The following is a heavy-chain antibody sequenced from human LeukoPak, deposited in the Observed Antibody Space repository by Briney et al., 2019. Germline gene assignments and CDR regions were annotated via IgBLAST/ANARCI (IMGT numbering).Heavy chain of an antibody. V-gene: IGHV3-21*01. D-gene: IGHD5-12*01. Sequence: GESLRLSWAASGFTFSAYNMNWVRQTPGKGLEWVSSITSTSTYIYYADSVRGRFTISRDNARNSLYLQLNSLRDEDTAVYYCARDREDIVASRGSNAFDIWGQGAMVTVSS. J-gene: IGHJ3*02. CDR1: GFTFSAYN. CDR3: ARDREDIVASRGSNAFDI. CDR2: ITSTSTYI.